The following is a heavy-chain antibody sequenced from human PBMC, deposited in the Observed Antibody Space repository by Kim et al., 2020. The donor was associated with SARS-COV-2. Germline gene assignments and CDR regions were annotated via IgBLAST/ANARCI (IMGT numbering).Heavy chain of an antibody. CDR1: GGTFTNFA. D-gene: IGHD1-7*01. J-gene: IGHJ6*02. V-gene: IGHV1-69*13. CDR3: ARGLWGTTTYYHGMDV. CDR2: IIPPFGSG. Sequence: SVKVSCKASGGTFTNFAFSWVRQAPGQGLEWLGGIIPPFGSGTSAQNFEGRVTITADESTTTVYMELNSLRFEDTAVYYCARGLWGTTTYYHGMDVWGQGTTVTVSS.